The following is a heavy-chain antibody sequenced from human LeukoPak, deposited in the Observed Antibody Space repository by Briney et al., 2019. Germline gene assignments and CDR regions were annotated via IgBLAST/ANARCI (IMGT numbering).Heavy chain of an antibody. CDR3: AREPNFWSGYYGAFDI. CDR1: GFTFSDYY. CDR2: ISSSGSTI. V-gene: IGHV3-11*01. D-gene: IGHD3-3*01. J-gene: IGHJ3*02. Sequence: GGSLRLSCAASGFTFSDYYVSWIRQAPGKGLEWVSYISSSGSTIYYADPVKGRFTISRDNARNSLYLQMNSLRAEDTAVYYCAREPNFWSGYYGAFDIWGQGTMVTVSS.